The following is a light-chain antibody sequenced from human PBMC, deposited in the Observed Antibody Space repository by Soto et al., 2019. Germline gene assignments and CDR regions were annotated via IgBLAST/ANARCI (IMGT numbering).Light chain of an antibody. J-gene: IGKJ2*01. Sequence: DIQMTQSPSTVSASGGDRVTISCRASQDISSFLAWYQHKPGKAPKLLIYDASTLQTGVPSRFRGSGFGTEFTLTISGLQPDDFATYFCQQHDDYSHATFGQGTKVDIK. CDR3: QQHDDYSHAT. CDR2: DAS. CDR1: QDISSF. V-gene: IGKV1-5*01.